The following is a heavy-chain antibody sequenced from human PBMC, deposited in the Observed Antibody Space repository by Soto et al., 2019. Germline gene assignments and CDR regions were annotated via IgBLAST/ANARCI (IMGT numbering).Heavy chain of an antibody. CDR1: GFTFSSYA. Sequence: EVQLLESGGGLVQPGGSLRLSCAASGFTFSSYAMSWVRQAPGKGLEWVSAISGSGGSTYYADSVKGRFTISRDKSKNTLYLQMNSLRAEDTDVYYCAKVRVGCSSTSCYGFDYWGQGTLVTVSS. D-gene: IGHD2-2*01. CDR2: ISGSGGST. J-gene: IGHJ4*02. CDR3: AKVRVGCSSTSCYGFDY. V-gene: IGHV3-23*01.